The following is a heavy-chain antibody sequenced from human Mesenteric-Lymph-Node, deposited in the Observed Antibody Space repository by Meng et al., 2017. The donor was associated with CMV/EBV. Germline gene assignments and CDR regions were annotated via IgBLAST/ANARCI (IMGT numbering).Heavy chain of an antibody. Sequence: GGSLRLSCAASGFSFSSYAMTWVRQAPGKGLEWVSIVYGADSSTYYADSVKGRFTISRDNSKKTLYLQMNSLRVEDTAIYYCAKDLFYDGSGYYLGNWGQGALVTVS. J-gene: IGHJ4*02. CDR3: AKDLFYDGSGYYLGN. CDR2: VYGADSST. V-gene: IGHV3-23*03. CDR1: GFSFSSYA. D-gene: IGHD3-22*01.